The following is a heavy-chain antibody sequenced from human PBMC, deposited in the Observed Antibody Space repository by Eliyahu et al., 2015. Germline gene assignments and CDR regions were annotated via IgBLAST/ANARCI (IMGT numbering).Heavy chain of an antibody. CDR2: ILSKPNGGTT. D-gene: IGHD4-17*01. Sequence: EVQLVESGGGLVKPGGSLRLSCAASGFXFSNAWMSWVRQAPGKGLGWVGRILSKPNGGTTDYAAPVKGRFIVSRDDSKNTLYLQMNSLKTEDTAVYYCASHDYGDLKDWGQGTLVTVSS. CDR1: GFXFSNAW. CDR3: ASHDYGDLKD. J-gene: IGHJ4*02. V-gene: IGHV3-15*01.